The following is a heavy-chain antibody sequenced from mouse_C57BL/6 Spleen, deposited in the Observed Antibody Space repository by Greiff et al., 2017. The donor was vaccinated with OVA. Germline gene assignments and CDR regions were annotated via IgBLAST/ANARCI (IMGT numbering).Heavy chain of an antibody. D-gene: IGHD1-1*01. J-gene: IGHJ1*03. Sequence: QVQLQQSGAELARPGASVKLSCTASGYTFTSYGISWVQQRPGQGLEWIGEIYPGGGNTYYTEKFKGKATLTADTSSSTMYMELRSLTSEDSAVYFCARKFINTVVEDWDFDGWGTGTTVTV. CDR2: IYPGGGNT. V-gene: IGHV1-81*01. CDR1: GYTFTSYG. CDR3: ARKFINTVVEDWDFDG.